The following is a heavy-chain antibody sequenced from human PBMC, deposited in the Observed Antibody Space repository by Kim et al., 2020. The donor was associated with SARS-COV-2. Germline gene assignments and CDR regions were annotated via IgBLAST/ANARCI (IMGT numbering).Heavy chain of an antibody. CDR3: ASFSGSYYSFDI. CDR1: GHTFIRFA. J-gene: IGHJ3*02. CDR2: INAGDGNT. Sequence: ASVKVSCKASGHTFIRFAMHWVRQAPGQRLEWMGWINAGDGNTKYSQKFQGRVTITRDTSASTAYMELSSLRSEDTAVYYCASFSGSYYSFDIWGQGTMVTVSS. D-gene: IGHD1-26*01. V-gene: IGHV1-3*01.